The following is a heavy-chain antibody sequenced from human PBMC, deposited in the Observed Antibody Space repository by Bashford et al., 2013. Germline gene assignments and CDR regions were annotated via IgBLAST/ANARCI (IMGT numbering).Heavy chain of an antibody. CDR3: ARDRGFPDSFDI. V-gene: IGHV3-74*01. D-gene: IGHD1-26*01. J-gene: IGHJ3*02. Sequence: VRQAPGKGLVWVSHVNGDESTTRYADSVKGRFTISRDNAKNTLYLQMNSLRTEDTAVYYCARDRGFPDSFDIWGQGTMVTVSS. CDR2: VNGDESTT.